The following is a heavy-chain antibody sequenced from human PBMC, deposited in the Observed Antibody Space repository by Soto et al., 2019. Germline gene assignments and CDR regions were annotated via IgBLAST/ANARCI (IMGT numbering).Heavy chain of an antibody. V-gene: IGHV4-30-4*02. CDR1: GGSISSGDYY. CDR2: IYYSGST. J-gene: IGHJ2*01. Sequence: PSETLSLTCTVSGGSISSGDYYWSWIRQPPGKGLEWIGYIYYSGSTYYNPSLKSRVTISVDTSKNQFSLKLSSVTAADTAVYYCARGRARAPYDILTGYPYWYFDLWGRGTLVTVSS. D-gene: IGHD3-9*01. CDR3: ARGRARAPYDILTGYPYWYFDL.